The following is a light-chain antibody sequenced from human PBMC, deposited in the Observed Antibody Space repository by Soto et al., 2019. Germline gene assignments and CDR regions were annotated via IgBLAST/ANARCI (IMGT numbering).Light chain of an antibody. CDR2: DAS. J-gene: IGKJ3*01. V-gene: IGKV3-11*01. Sequence: EIVLTQSPGTLSLSPGERATLSCRASQSVSNDLAWYQQKPGQSPRLLIYDASNRAAGIPARFSGSGSGTDFTLTISGLEPEDFAVYYCQQRINWATFGPGSNVDIK. CDR1: QSVSND. CDR3: QQRINWAT.